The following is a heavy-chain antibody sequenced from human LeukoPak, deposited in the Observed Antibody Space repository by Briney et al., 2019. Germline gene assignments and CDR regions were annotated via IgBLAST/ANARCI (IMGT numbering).Heavy chain of an antibody. Sequence: SETLSLTCAVYGGSFSGYYWSWIRQPPGKGLEWIGEINHSGSTNYNPSLKSRVTISVDTSKNQFSLKLSSVTAADTAVYYCARPLFRGVIARGWFDPWGQGTLVTVSS. J-gene: IGHJ5*02. CDR3: ARPLFRGVIARGWFDP. CDR1: GGSFSGYY. V-gene: IGHV4-34*01. D-gene: IGHD3-16*02. CDR2: INHSGST.